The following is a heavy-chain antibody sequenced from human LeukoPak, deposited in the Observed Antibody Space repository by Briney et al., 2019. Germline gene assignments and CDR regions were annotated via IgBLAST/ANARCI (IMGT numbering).Heavy chain of an antibody. CDR1: GFTFSSYA. V-gene: IGHV3-48*04. D-gene: IGHD6-19*01. J-gene: IGHJ4*02. CDR3: ARDGPSTGWDFDF. Sequence: SGGSLRLSCAASGFTFSSYAMSWVRQAPGKGLEWVSYINSSASNTYYADSVKGRFTVSRDNAKNSLYLQMNSLRAEDTAVYYCARDGPSTGWDFDFWGRGTLVTVSS. CDR2: INSSASNT.